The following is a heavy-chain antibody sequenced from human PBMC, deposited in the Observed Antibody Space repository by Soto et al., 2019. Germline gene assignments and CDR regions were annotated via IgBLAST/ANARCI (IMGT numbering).Heavy chain of an antibody. D-gene: IGHD6-13*01. V-gene: IGHV1-69*06. J-gene: IGHJ4*02. CDR1: GGTLSNYA. CDR3: ARGGFSSSWRFDY. Sequence: SVKVSCKASGGTLSNYAISWVRQAPGQGLEWMGGIMATFGPANSAQKLQGRVRIIADKSTDTAYLELSSLRSEDTAVYYCARGGFSSSWRFDYWGQGTLVTVSS. CDR2: IMATFGPA.